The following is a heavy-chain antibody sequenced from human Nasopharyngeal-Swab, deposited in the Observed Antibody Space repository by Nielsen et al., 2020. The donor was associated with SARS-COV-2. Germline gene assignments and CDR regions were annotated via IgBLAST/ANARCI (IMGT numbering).Heavy chain of an antibody. V-gene: IGHV3-30-3*01. CDR1: GFSTSH. D-gene: IGHD6-19*01. J-gene: IGHJ4*02. Sequence: GGSLRLSCAVSGFSTSHVHWARQAPGKGLEWVAAISSDGNGKYYADSVQGRFTVSRDSSKNAPYLQVDRLTVEDTAFYYCAREVYSSGRAGISYSWGQGTLVTVSS. CDR3: AREVYSSGRAGISYS. CDR2: ISSDGNGK.